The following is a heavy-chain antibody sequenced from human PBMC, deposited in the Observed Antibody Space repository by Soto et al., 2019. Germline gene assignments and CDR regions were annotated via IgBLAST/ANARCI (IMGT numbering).Heavy chain of an antibody. CDR2: INAGNGST. Sequence: ASVKVSCKASGYTFTNYAMHWVRQAPGQRLEWMGWINAGNGSTKYSQKFQGRVTITRDTSESTAFMELSSLRSEYTVVYYCASEDVVGATGRYFDYWGQGTLVTVSS. D-gene: IGHD1-26*01. V-gene: IGHV1-3*01. CDR3: ASEDVVGATGRYFDY. CDR1: GYTFTNYA. J-gene: IGHJ4*02.